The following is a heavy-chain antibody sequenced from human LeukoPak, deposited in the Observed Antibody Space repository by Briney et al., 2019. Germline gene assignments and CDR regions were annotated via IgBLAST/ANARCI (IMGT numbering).Heavy chain of an antibody. CDR2: ISSSSSAI. CDR1: GFTFSDYY. D-gene: IGHD3-9*01. J-gene: IGHJ4*02. CDR3: ARGALRYSDY. V-gene: IGHV3-11*04. Sequence: GGSLRLSCAASGFTFSDYYMSWIRQAPGKGLEWVSSISSSSSAIYYAASVKGRFTISRDNAKNSLYLQMNSLRDEDTAVYYCARGALRYSDYWGQGTLVTVSS.